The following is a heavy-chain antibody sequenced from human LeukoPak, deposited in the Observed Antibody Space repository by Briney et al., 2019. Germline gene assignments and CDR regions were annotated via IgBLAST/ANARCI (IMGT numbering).Heavy chain of an antibody. D-gene: IGHD3-10*01. V-gene: IGHV3-23*01. CDR1: GFTFSSYA. CDR3: AKVHGSGSYEYYYYGMDV. Sequence: SGGSLRLSCAASGFTFSSYAMSWVRQAPGKGLEWVSAISGSGGSTYYADSVEGRFTISRDNSKNTLYLQMNSLRAEDTAVYYCAKVHGSGSYEYYYYGMDVWGKGTTVTVSS. J-gene: IGHJ6*04. CDR2: ISGSGGST.